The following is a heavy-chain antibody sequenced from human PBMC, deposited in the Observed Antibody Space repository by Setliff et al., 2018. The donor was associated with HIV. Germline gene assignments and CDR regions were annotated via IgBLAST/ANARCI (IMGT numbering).Heavy chain of an antibody. J-gene: IGHJ3*02. Sequence: ASVKVSCKASGNTFSSHYMHWVRQAPGKGLERMGLINPSGDITSYAEKFQGRVTMTRDTSTSTVYMELRSLRSEDTAIYYCASKGGSGNYPDSDAFDIWGQGTLVTVSS. CDR1: GNTFSSHY. CDR3: ASKGGSGNYPDSDAFDI. CDR2: INPSGDIT. V-gene: IGHV1-46*01. D-gene: IGHD3-10*01.